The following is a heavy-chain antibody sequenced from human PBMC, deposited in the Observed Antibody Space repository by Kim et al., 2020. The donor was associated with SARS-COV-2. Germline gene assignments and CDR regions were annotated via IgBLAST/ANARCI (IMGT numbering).Heavy chain of an antibody. CDR2: ISGSGGST. CDR1: GFTFSSYA. V-gene: IGHV3-23*01. D-gene: IGHD5-18*01. CDR3: AKSLLRYGYAGTRI. J-gene: IGHJ3*02. Sequence: GGSLRLSCAASGFTFSSYAMSWVRQAPGKGLEWVSAISGSGGSTYYADSVKGRFPISRDNSKNTLYLQMNSLRAEDTAVYYCAKSLLRYGYAGTRIWGQGTMVTVSS.